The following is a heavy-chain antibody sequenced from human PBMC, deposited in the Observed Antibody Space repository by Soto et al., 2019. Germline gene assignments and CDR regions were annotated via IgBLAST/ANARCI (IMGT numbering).Heavy chain of an antibody. J-gene: IGHJ4*02. Sequence: EVQLLESGGGLVQPGGSRRLSCAASGFTFSSYAMSGVRQAPGKGLEWVSAISGSGGSTYYADSVKGRFTISRDNSKNTLYLQMNSLRAEDTAVYYCAKGGGRAAAGTVDSWGQGTLVTVSS. CDR3: AKGGGRAAAGTVDS. CDR2: ISGSGGST. CDR1: GFTFSSYA. D-gene: IGHD6-13*01. V-gene: IGHV3-23*01.